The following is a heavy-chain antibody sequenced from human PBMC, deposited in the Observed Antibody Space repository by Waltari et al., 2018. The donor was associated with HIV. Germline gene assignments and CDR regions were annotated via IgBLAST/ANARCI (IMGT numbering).Heavy chain of an antibody. CDR3: TTDLYGP. CDR2: NKSRTDCGTN. Sequence: EVQLVESGGGLVKPGGSLRLSCAASGFTVSNAWVRWGRQAPGKGLGWVVQNKSRTDCGTNDDAAPVKGRCTISRDDSKNTLYLQMNSLKTEDTAVYYCTTDLYGPWGQGTLVTVSS. CDR1: GFTVSNAW. V-gene: IGHV3-15*01. D-gene: IGHD2-2*02. J-gene: IGHJ5*02.